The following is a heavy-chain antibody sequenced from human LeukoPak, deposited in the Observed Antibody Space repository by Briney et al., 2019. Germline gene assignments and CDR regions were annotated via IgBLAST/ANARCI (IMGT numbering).Heavy chain of an antibody. V-gene: IGHV3-7*01. CDR3: ARDMDYYDSSGYYPANDY. Sequence: GGSLRLSCAASGFTFSSYWMSWVRQAPGKGLEWVAHIKQDGSEKYYVDSVKGRFTISRDNAKNSLYLQMNSLRAEDTAVYYCARDMDYYDSSGYYPANDYWGQGTLVTVSS. D-gene: IGHD3-22*01. CDR2: IKQDGSEK. CDR1: GFTFSSYW. J-gene: IGHJ4*02.